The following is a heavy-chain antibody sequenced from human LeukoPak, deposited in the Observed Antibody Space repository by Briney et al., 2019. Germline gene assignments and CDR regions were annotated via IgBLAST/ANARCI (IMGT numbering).Heavy chain of an antibody. CDR2: IYSGGST. Sequence: PGGSLRLSCAASGFTVSSNYMSWVRQAPGKGLEWVSGIYSGGSTYYADSVKGRFTISRDNSKNTLYLQMNSLRAEDTAVYYCAREGSSGWYENWFDPWGQGTLVTVSS. CDR1: GFTVSSNY. V-gene: IGHV3-53*01. J-gene: IGHJ5*02. CDR3: AREGSSGWYENWFDP. D-gene: IGHD6-19*01.